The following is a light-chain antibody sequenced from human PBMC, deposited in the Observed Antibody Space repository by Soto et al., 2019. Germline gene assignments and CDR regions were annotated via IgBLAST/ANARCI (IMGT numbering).Light chain of an antibody. V-gene: IGLV2-14*01. CDR3: SSYSTTTTPQWV. CDR2: EVT. CDR1: SGDIGSYNR. Sequence: QSALTQPASVSGSPGQSITISCTGTSGDIGSYNRVSWYQQHPGKAPKLIIYEVTDRPSGVSNRFSGSKSGNTASLTISGLQAEDEAEYYCSSYSTTTTPQWVFGGGTKVTVL. J-gene: IGLJ3*02.